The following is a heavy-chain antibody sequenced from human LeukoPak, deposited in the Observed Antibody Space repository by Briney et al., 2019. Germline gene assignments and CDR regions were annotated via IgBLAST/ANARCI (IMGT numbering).Heavy chain of an antibody. CDR1: GYTFTGYY. Sequence: ASVKVSCKASGYTFTGYYMHWVRQAPGQGLEWMGWINPNSGGTNYAQKFQGWVTMTRDTSISTAYMELSRLRSDDTAVYYCARGHTFSTTWGYFDYWGQGTLVTVSS. CDR2: INPNSGGT. V-gene: IGHV1-2*04. CDR3: ARGHTFSTTWGYFDY. D-gene: IGHD2-2*01. J-gene: IGHJ4*02.